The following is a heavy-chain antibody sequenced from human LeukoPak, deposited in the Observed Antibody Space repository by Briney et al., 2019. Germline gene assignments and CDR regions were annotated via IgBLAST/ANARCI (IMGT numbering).Heavy chain of an antibody. D-gene: IGHD2/OR15-2a*01. J-gene: IGHJ4*02. CDR2: IYPGDSDT. Sequence: PGGSPRLSCKGSGYSFTSYWIGWVRQMPGKGLEWMGIIYPGDSDTRYSPSFQGQVTISADKSISTAYLQWSSLKASDTAMYYCARHFLTHFDYWGQGTLVTVSS. CDR3: ARHFLTHFDY. V-gene: IGHV5-51*01. CDR1: GYSFTSYW.